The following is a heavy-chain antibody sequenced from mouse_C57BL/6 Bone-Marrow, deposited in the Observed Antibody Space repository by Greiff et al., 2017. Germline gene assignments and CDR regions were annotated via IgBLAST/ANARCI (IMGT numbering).Heavy chain of an antibody. Sequence: VQLQQSGAELAKPGASVKLSCKASGYTFTNYWMHWVKQRPGQGLEWIGYLNPSSGYTKYNQKFKDKATLTADKSSSTAYMQPSNLTYEDSAVYDCARGRWLLGFDYWGTGTTLTVSS. CDR2: LNPSSGYT. D-gene: IGHD2-3*01. CDR1: GYTFTNYW. V-gene: IGHV1-7*01. J-gene: IGHJ2*01. CDR3: ARGRWLLGFDY.